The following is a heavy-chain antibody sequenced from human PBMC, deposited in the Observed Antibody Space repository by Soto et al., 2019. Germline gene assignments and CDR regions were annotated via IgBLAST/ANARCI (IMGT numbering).Heavy chain of an antibody. Sequence: QVQLVESGGGVVQPGRSLRLSCAASGFTFSSYGMHWVRQAPGKGLEWVAVIWYDGSNKYYADSVKGRFTISRDNSKNTLYLQMTSLRAEDTAVYYCARDNEVGATSDYWGQGTLVTVSS. CDR1: GFTFSSYG. J-gene: IGHJ4*02. V-gene: IGHV3-33*01. CDR2: IWYDGSNK. D-gene: IGHD1-26*01. CDR3: ARDNEVGATSDY.